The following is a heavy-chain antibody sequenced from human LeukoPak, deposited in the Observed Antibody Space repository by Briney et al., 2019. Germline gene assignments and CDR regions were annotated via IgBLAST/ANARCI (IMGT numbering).Heavy chain of an antibody. CDR3: ASNTALLVPFDY. V-gene: IGHV3-11*06. D-gene: IGHD2-15*01. J-gene: IGHJ4*02. CDR1: GFTFSDYY. Sequence: GGSLRLSCAASGFTFSDYYMSWVRQTPGKGLEWVSYISSSSTYTNYADSVKGRFTISRDNAKNSLYLQMNSLRAEDTAVCYCASNTALLVPFDYWGQGTLVTVSS. CDR2: ISSSSTYT.